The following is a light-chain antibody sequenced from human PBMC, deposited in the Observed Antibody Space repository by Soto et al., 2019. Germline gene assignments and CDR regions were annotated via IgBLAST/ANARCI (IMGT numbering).Light chain of an antibody. Sequence: QSVLTQPPSVSEAPRQRVTISCSGSSSNIGNNAVNWYQQLPGKAPKLLIYYDDLLPSGVSDRFSGSKSGTLASLAISGLQSEDEADYYCAAWDDSLNGPVFGGGTKVTVL. CDR3: AAWDDSLNGPV. V-gene: IGLV1-36*01. J-gene: IGLJ2*01. CDR2: YDD. CDR1: SSNIGNNA.